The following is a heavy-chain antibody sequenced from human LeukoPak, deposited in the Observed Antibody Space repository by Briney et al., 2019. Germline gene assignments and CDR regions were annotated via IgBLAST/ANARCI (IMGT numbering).Heavy chain of an antibody. Sequence: GGSLRLSCAASGFTFSFYAMSWVRQAPGKGLEWVAGITSSGNTTYYADPVKGRFTISRDNSKITLYLQMNSLRAEDTAVYYCAKSYNGYESKPDYWGQGTLVTVSS. J-gene: IGHJ4*02. V-gene: IGHV3-23*01. CDR3: AKSYNGYESKPDY. D-gene: IGHD5-12*01. CDR2: ITSSGNTT. CDR1: GFTFSFYA.